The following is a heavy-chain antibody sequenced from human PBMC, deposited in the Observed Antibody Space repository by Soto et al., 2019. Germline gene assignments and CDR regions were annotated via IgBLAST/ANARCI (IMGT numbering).Heavy chain of an antibody. J-gene: IGHJ4*02. CDR3: ARGSYYSGWV. V-gene: IGHV6-1*01. CDR1: GDXVSSTSNA. D-gene: IGHD6-19*01. Sequence: QXLSLTCAISGDXVSSTSNAWSWIRQSPSRGLEWLGRTYYRSKWYSDYAVSVKSRITINPDTSKNQFSLKLNSVTPEDTAVYYCARGSYYSGWVWGQGTLGTVSS. CDR2: TYYRSKWYS.